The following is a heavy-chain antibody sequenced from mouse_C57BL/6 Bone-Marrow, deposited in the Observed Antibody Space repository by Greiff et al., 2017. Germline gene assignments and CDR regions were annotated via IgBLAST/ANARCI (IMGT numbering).Heavy chain of an antibody. CDR3: TRPLLSNWAMDY. Sequence: EVKVEESGGGLVQPGGSMKLSCAASGFTFSDAWMDWVRQSPEKGLEWVAEIRNKANNHATYYAESVKGRFTISRDDSKSSVYLQMNSLRAEDTGIYYCTRPLLSNWAMDYWGQRTSVTVSS. D-gene: IGHD2-5*01. V-gene: IGHV6-6*01. CDR1: GFTFSDAW. J-gene: IGHJ4*01. CDR2: IRNKANNHAT.